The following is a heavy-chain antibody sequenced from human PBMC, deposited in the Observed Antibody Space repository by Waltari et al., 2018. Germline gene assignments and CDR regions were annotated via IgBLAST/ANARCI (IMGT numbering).Heavy chain of an antibody. CDR3: ARDQSRRRYYDFWSGYSYYYGMDV. CDR1: GFTFSSYE. V-gene: IGHV3-48*03. D-gene: IGHD3-3*01. J-gene: IGHJ6*02. CDR2: ISSSGSTI. Sequence: EVQLVESGGGLVQPGGSLSLSCAASGFTFSSYEMNWVRQAPGQGLGWVSYISSSGSTIYYADSVKGRFTISRDNAKNSLYLQMNSLRAEDTAVYYCARDQSRRRYYDFWSGYSYYYGMDVWGQGTTVTVSS.